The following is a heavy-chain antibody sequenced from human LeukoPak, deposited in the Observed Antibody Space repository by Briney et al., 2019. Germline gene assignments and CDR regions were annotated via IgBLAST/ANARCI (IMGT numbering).Heavy chain of an antibody. D-gene: IGHD2-2*02. J-gene: IGHJ5*02. Sequence: ASVKVSCKASGGTFSKYTISWVRQRPGQGLEWMGGITPLFGTANYAQKFQGRVTMTRDTSTSTVYMELSSLRSEDTAVYYCARDRTTTAIPGCWFDPWGQGTLVTVSS. CDR2: ITPLFGTA. CDR3: ARDRTTTAIPGCWFDP. V-gene: IGHV1-69*05. CDR1: GGTFSKYT.